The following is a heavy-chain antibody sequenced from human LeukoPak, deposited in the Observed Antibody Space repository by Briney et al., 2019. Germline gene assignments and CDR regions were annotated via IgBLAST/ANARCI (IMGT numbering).Heavy chain of an antibody. D-gene: IGHD3-22*01. Sequence: GESLKISCKGSGYSFTSYWIGWVRQLPGKGLEWMGIIYPGDSDTRYSPSFQGQVTISADKSISTAYLQWSSLKASDTAMYYCARLDYYDSSGYSKYYFDYWGQGTLVTVPS. CDR2: IYPGDSDT. V-gene: IGHV5-51*01. J-gene: IGHJ4*02. CDR1: GYSFTSYW. CDR3: ARLDYYDSSGYSKYYFDY.